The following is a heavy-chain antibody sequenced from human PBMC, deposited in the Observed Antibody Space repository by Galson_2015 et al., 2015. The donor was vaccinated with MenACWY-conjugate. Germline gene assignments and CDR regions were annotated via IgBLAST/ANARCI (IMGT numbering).Heavy chain of an antibody. D-gene: IGHD1-26*01. Sequence: YADSVKDRFTISRDNAKHTLYLQMNSLRPEDTAVFYCAKSRGASFYFDSWGQGTLVTVSS. V-gene: IGHV3-74*01. J-gene: IGHJ4*02. CDR3: AKSRGASFYFDS.